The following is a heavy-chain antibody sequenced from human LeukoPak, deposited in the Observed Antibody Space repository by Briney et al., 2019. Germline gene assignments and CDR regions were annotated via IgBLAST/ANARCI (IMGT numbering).Heavy chain of an antibody. J-gene: IGHJ6*03. CDR2: INPNSGGT. D-gene: IGHD3-9*01. CDR1: GYTFTGYY. CDR3: ARTLYDILTGYSYYYYYYMDV. Sequence: ASVKVSCKASGYTFTGYYMHWVRQAPGQGLEWMGWINPNSGGTNYAQKFQGRVTMTRNTSISTAYMELSSLRSEDTAVYYCARTLYDILTGYSYYYYYYMDVWGKGTTVTISS. V-gene: IGHV1-2*02.